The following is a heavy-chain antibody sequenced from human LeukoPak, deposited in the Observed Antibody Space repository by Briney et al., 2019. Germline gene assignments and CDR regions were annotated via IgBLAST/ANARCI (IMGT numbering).Heavy chain of an antibody. Sequence: PGGSLRLSCAASGFTFSSYSMNWVRQAPGKGLEWVSSISSSSSYIYYADSVKGRFTISRDNAKNSLYLQMNSLRAEDTAVYYCARARRGGNSLAEVRGQGTLVTVSS. CDR1: GFTFSSYS. D-gene: IGHD4-23*01. V-gene: IGHV3-21*01. CDR3: ARARRGGNSLAEV. J-gene: IGHJ4*02. CDR2: ISSSSSYI.